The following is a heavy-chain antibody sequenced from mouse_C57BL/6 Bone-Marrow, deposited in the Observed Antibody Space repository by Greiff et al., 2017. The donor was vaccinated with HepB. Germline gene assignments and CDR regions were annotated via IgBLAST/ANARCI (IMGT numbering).Heavy chain of an antibody. CDR1: GYTFTSYW. Sequence: QVQLQQPGAELVKPGASVKMSCKASGYTFTSYWITWVKQRPGQGLEWIGDIYPGSGSTNYNEKFKSKATLTVDKSSSTAYMQLSSLTSADSAVYYCARGHYGSSYYYAMDYWGQGTSVTVSS. V-gene: IGHV1-55*01. J-gene: IGHJ4*01. CDR3: ARGHYGSSYYYAMDY. CDR2: IYPGSGST. D-gene: IGHD1-1*01.